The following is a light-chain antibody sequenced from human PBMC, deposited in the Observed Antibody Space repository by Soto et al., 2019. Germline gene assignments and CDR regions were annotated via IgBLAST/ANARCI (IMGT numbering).Light chain of an antibody. CDR1: QSVSSN. CDR2: GAS. J-gene: IGKJ1*01. Sequence: EIVMTQSPATLSVSPGERATLSCRARQSVSSNLAWYQQKPGQAPRLLIYGASIRATGIPARFSGSGSGTEFTLTISSLQSEDFAVYYCQQYNNLPPWTFGQGTKVEIK. CDR3: QQYNNLPPWT. V-gene: IGKV3D-15*01.